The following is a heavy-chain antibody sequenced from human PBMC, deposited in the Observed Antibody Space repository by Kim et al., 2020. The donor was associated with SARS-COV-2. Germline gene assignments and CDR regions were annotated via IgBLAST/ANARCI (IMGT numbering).Heavy chain of an antibody. CDR2: IYASGGT. V-gene: IGHV4-4*07. Sequence: SETLSLTCLVSGGSMSGSYWAWIRQPAGKGLEWIGRIYASGGTSFNPSLNSRATMSVDTSKNVFSLRLKSVTAADTAMYYCAKDEYVWGYFDYWGQGIQV. D-gene: IGHD7-27*01. CDR1: GGSMSGSY. J-gene: IGHJ4*02. CDR3: AKDEYVWGYFDY.